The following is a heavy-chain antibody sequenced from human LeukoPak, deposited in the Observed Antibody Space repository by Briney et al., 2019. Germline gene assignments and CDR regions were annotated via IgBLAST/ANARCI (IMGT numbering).Heavy chain of an antibody. CDR1: GYTFTGYY. D-gene: IGHD3-16*02. CDR2: INPNSGGT. CDR3: ARDLYDYTWGSYRHYYYMDV. Sequence: GASVKVSCKASGYTFTGYYMHWVRQAPGQGLEWMGWINPNSGGTNYAQKFQGRVTMTRDTSISTAYMELSRLRSDDTAVYYCARDLYDYTWGSYRHYYYMDVWGKGTTVTISS. J-gene: IGHJ6*03. V-gene: IGHV1-2*02.